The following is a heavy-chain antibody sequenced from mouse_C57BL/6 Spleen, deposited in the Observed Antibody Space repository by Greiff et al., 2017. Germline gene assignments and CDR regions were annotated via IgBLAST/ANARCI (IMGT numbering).Heavy chain of an antibody. Sequence: VHVKQSGPELVKPGASVKISCKASGYSFTDYNMNWVKQSNGKSLEWIGVINPNYGTTSYNQKFKGKATLTVDQSSSTAYMQLNSLTSEDSAVYYCARRDYVLYWYFDVWGTGTTVTVSS. V-gene: IGHV1-39*01. CDR1: GYSFTDYN. CDR2: INPNYGTT. D-gene: IGHD2-4*01. CDR3: ARRDYVLYWYFDV. J-gene: IGHJ1*03.